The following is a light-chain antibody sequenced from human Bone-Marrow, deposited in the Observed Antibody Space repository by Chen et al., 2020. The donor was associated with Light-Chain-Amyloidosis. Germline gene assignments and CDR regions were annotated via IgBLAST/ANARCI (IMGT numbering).Light chain of an antibody. J-gene: IGLJ3*02. CDR3: QSFDRSLSGWV. V-gene: IGLV1-40*01. CDR2: GNS. Sequence: QSVLTQPPSVSGAPGQRFTLSCTGSSSNSGAGYDVHWYQQLPGTAPKLLIYGNSNRPSGVPDRISGSKSGASASLAITGLQAEDEAEYYCQSFDRSLSGWVFGGGTKLTVL. CDR1: SSNSGAGYD.